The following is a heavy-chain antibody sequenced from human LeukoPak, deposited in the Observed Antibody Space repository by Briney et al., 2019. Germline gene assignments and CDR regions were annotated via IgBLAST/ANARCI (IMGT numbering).Heavy chain of an antibody. J-gene: IGHJ4*02. CDR3: ARDYPSGSYDY. V-gene: IGHV4-39*07. D-gene: IGHD1-26*01. CDR1: GGSISSSSYY. Sequence: PSETLSLTCTVSGGSISSSSYYWGWIRQPPGKGLEWIGSIYYSGSTYYNPSLKSRVTISVDTSKNQFSLKLSSVTAADTAVYYCARDYPSGSYDYWGQGTLLTVSS. CDR2: IYYSGST.